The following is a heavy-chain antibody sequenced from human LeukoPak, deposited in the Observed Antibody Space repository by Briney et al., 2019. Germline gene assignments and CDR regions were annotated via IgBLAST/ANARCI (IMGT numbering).Heavy chain of an antibody. Sequence: SVTVSCTASEGTFSSYAISWVRQAPGQGLEWMGGIIPIFGTANYAQKFQGRVTITADESTSTAYMELSSLRSEDTAVYYCARVGVGTRIADRGIRYYFDYWGQGTLVTVSS. CDR3: ARVGVGTRIADRGIRYYFDY. V-gene: IGHV1-69*13. CDR1: EGTFSSYA. J-gene: IGHJ4*02. CDR2: IIPIFGTA. D-gene: IGHD6-13*01.